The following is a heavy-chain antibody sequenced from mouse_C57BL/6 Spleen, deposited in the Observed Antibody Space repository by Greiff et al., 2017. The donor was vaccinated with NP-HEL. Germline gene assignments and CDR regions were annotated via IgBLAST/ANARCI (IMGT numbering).Heavy chain of an antibody. CDR2: IYPYNDGT. Sequence: EVQLQQSGPELVKPGASVKMSCKASGYTFTSYVMHWVKQKPGQGLEWIGYIYPYNDGTKYNEKFKGKATLTSDKSSSTAYMELSSLTSEDSAVYDCAKYYGSSHWYFDVWGTGTTVTVSS. CDR1: GYTFTSYV. J-gene: IGHJ1*03. D-gene: IGHD1-1*01. V-gene: IGHV1-14*01. CDR3: AKYYGSSHWYFDV.